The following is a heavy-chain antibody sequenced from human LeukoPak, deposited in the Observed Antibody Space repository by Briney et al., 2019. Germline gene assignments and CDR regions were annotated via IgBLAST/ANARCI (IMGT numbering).Heavy chain of an antibody. CDR3: ARDLYNYVSVGYYGY. CDR1: GFTFSSYA. D-gene: IGHD3-22*01. V-gene: IGHV3-48*04. CDR2: ISSSGSAI. Sequence: GVLRLSCAASGFTFSSYAMSWVRQAPGKGLEWVSYISSSGSAIYYAPSVKGRFTISRDNAKNSLYLQMNSLRAEDTAMYYCARDLYNYVSVGYYGYWGLGTLVTVSS. J-gene: IGHJ4*02.